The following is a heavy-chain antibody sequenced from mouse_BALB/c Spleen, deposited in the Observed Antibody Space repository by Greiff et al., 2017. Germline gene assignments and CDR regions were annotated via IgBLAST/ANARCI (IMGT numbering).Heavy chain of an antibody. CDR1: GFAFSSYD. D-gene: IGHD1-1*01. CDR2: ISSGGGST. V-gene: IGHV5-12-1*01. J-gene: IGHJ4*01. CDR3: ARQITTVVAVFYAMDY. Sequence: EVNVVVSGGGLVKPGGSLKLSCAASGFAFSSYDMSWVRQTPEKRLEWVAYISSGGGSTYYPDTVKGRFTISRDNAKNTLYLQMSSLKSEDTAMYYCARQITTVVAVFYAMDYWGQGTSVTVSS.